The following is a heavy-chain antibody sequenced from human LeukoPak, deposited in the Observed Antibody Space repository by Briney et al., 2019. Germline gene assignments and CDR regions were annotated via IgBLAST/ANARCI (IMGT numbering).Heavy chain of an antibody. CDR3: ARDNDPDYNSSPGWFEL. CDR2: TSSDGSNK. CDR1: GFTFSDYA. V-gene: IGHV3-30*06. Sequence: PGRSLRLSCAASGFTFSDYAMHGVRLAPGEGLEWVGGTSSDGSNKFYADSVKGRFTVSRDNSTNRLYLQRNSLGGEDTGVYYCARDNDPDYNSSPGWFELWGEGTLVTVSS. J-gene: IGHJ5*02. D-gene: IGHD3-22*01.